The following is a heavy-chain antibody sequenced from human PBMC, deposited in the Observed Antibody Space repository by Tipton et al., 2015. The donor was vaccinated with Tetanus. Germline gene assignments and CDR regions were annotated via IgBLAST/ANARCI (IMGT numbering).Heavy chain of an antibody. Sequence: QLVQSGAEVKKPGESLKISCQASGYTFTNAWIGWVRQMPGKGLEWMGVICPGDSSTIYSPSFQGLVTISVDKSINTTYLRWTSLKASDSAMYYCARQKGYWGQGTLVTVSS. CDR3: ARQKGY. CDR1: GYTFTNAW. V-gene: IGHV5-51*01. J-gene: IGHJ4*02. CDR2: ICPGDSST.